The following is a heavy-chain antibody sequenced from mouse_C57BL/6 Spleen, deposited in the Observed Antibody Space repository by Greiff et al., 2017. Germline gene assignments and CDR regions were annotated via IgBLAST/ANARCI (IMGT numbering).Heavy chain of an antibody. V-gene: IGHV1-82*01. J-gene: IGHJ2*01. CDR3: ARSGGYYFDY. CDR2: IYPGDGDT. Sequence: QVQLQQSGPELVKPGASVKISCKASGYAFSSSWMNWVKQRPGKGLEWIGRIYPGDGDTNYNGKFKGKATLTADKSSSTAYMQLSSLTSEDSAVYFCARSGGYYFDYWGQVTTLTVSS. CDR1: GYAFSSSW. D-gene: IGHD1-1*02.